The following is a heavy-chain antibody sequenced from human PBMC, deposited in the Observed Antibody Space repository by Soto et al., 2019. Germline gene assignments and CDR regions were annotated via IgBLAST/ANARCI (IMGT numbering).Heavy chain of an antibody. J-gene: IGHJ3*02. D-gene: IGHD3-22*01. CDR1: GFTFSSQR. CDR2: IRTDGSDT. V-gene: IGHV3-74*01. CDR3: ARERVGGGDYYDSSGYWDAFDI. Sequence: PGGSLRLSCAASGFTFSSQRMHWVRQAPGKGLVWVSGIRTDGSDTTYADSVKGRFTISRDNAKNTLYLQMNSLRAEDTAVYYCARERVGGGDYYDSSGYWDAFDIWGQGTMVTVSS.